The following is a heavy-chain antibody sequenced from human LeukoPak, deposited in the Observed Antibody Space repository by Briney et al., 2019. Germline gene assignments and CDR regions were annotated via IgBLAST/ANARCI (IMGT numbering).Heavy chain of an antibody. Sequence: SVKVSCKASGGTFSSYAISWVRQAPGQGPEWMGRIIPIFGTANYAQKFQGRVTITTDESTSTAYTELSSLRSEDTAVYYCAREAHMVRGVNFDYWGQGTLVTVSS. CDR1: GGTFSSYA. CDR3: AREAHMVRGVNFDY. J-gene: IGHJ4*02. V-gene: IGHV1-69*05. D-gene: IGHD3-10*01. CDR2: IIPIFGTA.